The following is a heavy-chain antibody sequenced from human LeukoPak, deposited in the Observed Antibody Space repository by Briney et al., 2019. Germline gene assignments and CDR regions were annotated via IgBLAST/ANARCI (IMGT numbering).Heavy chain of an antibody. CDR3: PALLGDGSIDY. CDR1: GGSISTGGYY. D-gene: IGHD2-21*02. J-gene: IGHJ4*02. V-gene: IGHV4-31*03. CDR2: IYDRGST. Sequence: SETLSLTCTVSGGSISTGGYYWNWIRQHPGKGLEWIGCIYDRGSTCYNASLKRRITISLDTSKNQFSLKLKSVTAADTAVYYCPALLGDGSIDYWGQGTLVTVSS.